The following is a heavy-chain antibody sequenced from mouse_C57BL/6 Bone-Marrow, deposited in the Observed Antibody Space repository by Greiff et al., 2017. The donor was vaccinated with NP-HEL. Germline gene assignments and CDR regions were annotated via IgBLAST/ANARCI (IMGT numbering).Heavy chain of an antibody. Sequence: EVQLQESGGDLVKPGGSLKLSCAASGFTFSSYGMSWVRQTPDKRLEWVATISRGGSYTYYPDSVKGRFTISRDNAKNTLYLQMSSLKSEDTAMYYCASPYDYDVAWFAYWGQGTLVTVSA. CDR2: ISRGGSYT. V-gene: IGHV5-6*01. CDR3: ASPYDYDVAWFAY. J-gene: IGHJ3*01. D-gene: IGHD2-4*01. CDR1: GFTFSSYG.